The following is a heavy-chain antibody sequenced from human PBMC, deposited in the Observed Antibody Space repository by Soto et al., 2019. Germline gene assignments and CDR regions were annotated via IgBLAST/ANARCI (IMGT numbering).Heavy chain of an antibody. CDR1: GFNFGDYY. Sequence: QVQLVESGGGLVKPGGSLRLSCAASGFNFGDYYMSWIRQAPGRGLEWVSYTSSSGKTVYYADFVRGRFTISRDNAKNSLYLQMNSLSGEDTAVYYCARDTVAAKPDFWGQGTLVTVSS. J-gene: IGHJ4*02. D-gene: IGHD6-13*01. V-gene: IGHV3-11*01. CDR3: ARDTVAAKPDF. CDR2: TSSSGKTV.